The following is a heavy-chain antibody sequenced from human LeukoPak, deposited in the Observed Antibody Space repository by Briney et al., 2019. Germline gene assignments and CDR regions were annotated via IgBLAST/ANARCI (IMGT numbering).Heavy chain of an antibody. CDR3: AKSGTSWPWGFDP. D-gene: IGHD2-2*01. J-gene: IGHJ5*02. CDR2: ISGSGGST. V-gene: IGHV3-23*01. CDR1: GFTFSSYA. Sequence: GGPLRLPCAASGFTFSSYAMSWVRQAPGKGLEWVSAISGSGGSTYYADSVKGRFTISRDNSKNTLYLQMNSLRAEDTAVYYCAKSGTSWPWGFDPWGQGTLVTVSS.